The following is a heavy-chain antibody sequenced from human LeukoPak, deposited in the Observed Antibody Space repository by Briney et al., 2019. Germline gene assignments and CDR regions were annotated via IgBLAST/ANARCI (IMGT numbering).Heavy chain of an antibody. J-gene: IGHJ4*02. CDR2: ISSSSSYI. D-gene: IGHD5-24*01. CDR3: ARLYVEMATIDY. V-gene: IGHV3-21*01. CDR1: GFTFSSYS. Sequence: NPGGSLRLSCAASGFTFSSYSMNWVRQAPGKGLEWVSSISSSSSYIYYADSVKGRFTISRDNAKDSLYLQMNSLRAEDTAVYYCARLYVEMATIDYWGQGTLVTVS.